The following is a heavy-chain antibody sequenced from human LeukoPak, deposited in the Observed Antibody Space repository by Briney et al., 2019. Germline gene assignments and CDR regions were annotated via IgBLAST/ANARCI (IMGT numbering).Heavy chain of an antibody. CDR1: GGSISSSSYY. V-gene: IGHV4-39*07. CDR2: INHSGST. Sequence: SETLSLTCTVSGGSISSSSYYWSWIRRPPGKGLEWIGEINHSGSTNYNPSLKSRVTISVDTSKNQFSLKLSSVTAADTAVYYCARGLSAAPPGRYWGQGTLVTVSS. J-gene: IGHJ4*02. D-gene: IGHD6-13*01. CDR3: ARGLSAAPPGRY.